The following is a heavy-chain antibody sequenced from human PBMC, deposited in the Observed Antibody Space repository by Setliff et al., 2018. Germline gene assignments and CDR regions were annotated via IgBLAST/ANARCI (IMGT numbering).Heavy chain of an antibody. D-gene: IGHD2-2*01. V-gene: IGHV4-34*01. J-gene: IGHJ4*02. CDR1: GGSFSGYY. CDR3: ARGPCSSTSCYAAY. CDR2: INHSGST. Sequence: SETLSLTCAVYGGSFSGYYWSWIRQPPGKGLEWIGEINHSGSTNYNPSIKSRVTISVDTSKNQFSLKVNSVTAADTAVYYCARGPCSSTSCYAAYWGQGTLVTVSS.